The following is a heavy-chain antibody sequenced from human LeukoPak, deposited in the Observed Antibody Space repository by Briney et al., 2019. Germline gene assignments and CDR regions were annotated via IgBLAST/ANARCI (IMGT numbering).Heavy chain of an antibody. CDR2: INPKSGGT. J-gene: IGHJ4*02. D-gene: IGHD3-16*01. Sequence: ASVKVSCKASGYTFTGYYMHWVRQAPGQGLEWMGWINPKSGGTNYVQKFQGRVTMTRDTSISTAYMELSRLRSDDTAVYYCARVRYRLAETYIDYWGQGTLVTVSS. CDR1: GYTFTGYY. CDR3: ARVRYRLAETYIDY. V-gene: IGHV1-2*02.